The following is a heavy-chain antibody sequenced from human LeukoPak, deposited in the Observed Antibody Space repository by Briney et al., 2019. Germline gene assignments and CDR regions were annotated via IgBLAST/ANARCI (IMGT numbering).Heavy chain of an antibody. CDR1: GGSISSYY. Sequence: SETLSLTCTVFGGSISSYYWSWIRQPAGKGLEWIGRIYTSGSTNYNPSLKSRVTMSVDTSKNQFSLKLSSVTAADTAVYYCARADYVWGSYRPLYWGQGTLVTVSS. CDR2: IYTSGST. V-gene: IGHV4-4*07. J-gene: IGHJ4*02. D-gene: IGHD3-16*02. CDR3: ARADYVWGSYRPLY.